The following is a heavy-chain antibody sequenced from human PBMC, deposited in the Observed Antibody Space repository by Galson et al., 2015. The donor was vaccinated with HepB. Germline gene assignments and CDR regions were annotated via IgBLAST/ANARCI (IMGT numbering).Heavy chain of an antibody. Sequence: SVKVSCKASGYTFTNFYIHWVRQAPGQGLEWMGWINPNSGGTNYAQNFQGRVTMTRDTSISTAYMELSRLTSDDTAFYYCARAYCTGTNCPTGGYWGQGALVTASS. CDR2: INPNSGGT. D-gene: IGHD2-8*02. CDR1: GYTFTNFY. V-gene: IGHV1-2*02. J-gene: IGHJ4*02. CDR3: ARAYCTGTNCPTGGY.